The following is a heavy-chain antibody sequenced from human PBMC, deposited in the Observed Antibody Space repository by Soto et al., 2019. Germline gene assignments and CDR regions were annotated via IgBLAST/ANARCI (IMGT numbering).Heavy chain of an antibody. Sequence: EVQMLESGGGLVQPGGSLRLSCAASGFTFSSYAMSWVRQAPGKGLEWVSGVSGSGGSTNYADSLKGRFTISRDNSKNTLYLQMMGLRDEDTAVYHCAKHRLTSTPGKFDSWGQGTLVTVSS. CDR3: AKHRLTSTPGKFDS. CDR1: GFTFSSYA. V-gene: IGHV3-23*01. D-gene: IGHD3-10*01. CDR2: VSGSGGST. J-gene: IGHJ4*02.